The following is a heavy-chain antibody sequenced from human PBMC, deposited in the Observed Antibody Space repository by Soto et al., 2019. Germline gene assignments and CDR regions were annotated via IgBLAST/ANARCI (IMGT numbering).Heavy chain of an antibody. CDR1: GGSIGSGAYY. CDR2: IHHGGPT. D-gene: IGHD4-4*01. V-gene: IGHV4-31*03. Sequence: QVQLQESGPGLVKPSQTLSLTCSVSGGSIGSGAYYWSWIRQFPGKGLEWIGYIHHGGPTLYNAALKLRLAMSLDTSKNQFSLKLSSVTAADTALYYCARSNYADGYYYGMDVWGQGTTVSVS. CDR3: ARSNYADGYYYGMDV. J-gene: IGHJ6*02.